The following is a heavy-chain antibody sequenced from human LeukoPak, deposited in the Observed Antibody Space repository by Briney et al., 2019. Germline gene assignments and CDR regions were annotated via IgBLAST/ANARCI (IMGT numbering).Heavy chain of an antibody. Sequence: SETLSLTCTVSGGSVSSGSYYWSWIRQPPGKGLEWIEYIYYSGSTNYNPSLKSRVTISVDTSKNQFSLKLSSVTAADTAVYYCARESPSASFDYWGQGTLVTVSS. CDR2: IYYSGST. CDR1: GGSVSSGSYY. J-gene: IGHJ4*02. V-gene: IGHV4-61*01. CDR3: ARESPSASFDY.